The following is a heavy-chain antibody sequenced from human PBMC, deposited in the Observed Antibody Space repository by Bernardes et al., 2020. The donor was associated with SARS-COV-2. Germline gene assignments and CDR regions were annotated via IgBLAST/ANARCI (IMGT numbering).Heavy chain of an antibody. V-gene: IGHV3-23*01. CDR2: IGGSGGDT. CDR3: AKERGYSYNYFQF. J-gene: IGHJ4*02. D-gene: IGHD5-12*01. Sequence: GGSLRLSCAASGFTFSDYAMSWVRQAPGKGLEWVSTIGGSGGDTNYADSVKGRFTISKDYSRNTMYLQMNSLRAEDTAIYYCAKERGYSYNYFQFWGQGILVTVSS. CDR1: GFTFSDYA.